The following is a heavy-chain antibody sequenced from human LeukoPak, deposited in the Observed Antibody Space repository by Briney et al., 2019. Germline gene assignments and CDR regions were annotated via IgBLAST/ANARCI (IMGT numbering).Heavy chain of an antibody. CDR1: GFTFSSYS. Sequence: PGGSLRLSCAASGFTFSSYSMNWVRQAPGKGLEWVSSISSSSSYIYYADSVKGRFTISRDNAKNSLYLQMNSLRAEDTAVYYCARGSDIVVVPAANLNYMDVWGKGTTVTVSS. CDR3: ARGSDIVVVPAANLNYMDV. V-gene: IGHV3-21*01. J-gene: IGHJ6*03. D-gene: IGHD2-2*01. CDR2: ISSSSSYI.